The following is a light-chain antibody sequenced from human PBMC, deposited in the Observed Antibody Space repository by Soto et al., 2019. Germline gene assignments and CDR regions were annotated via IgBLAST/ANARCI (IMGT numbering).Light chain of an antibody. Sequence: IQMTQSPSSLSASVGDRVTITCRASEDIKFWLAWYQQKPGKAPKLLIYGASSLHSGVPSRFSGSGSGQDFTLPINRLQAEEFASYHCQHANCFPSWTFAEGTKEEI. J-gene: IGKJ1*01. CDR3: QHANCFPSWT. CDR1: EDIKFW. V-gene: IGKV1-12*02. CDR2: GAS.